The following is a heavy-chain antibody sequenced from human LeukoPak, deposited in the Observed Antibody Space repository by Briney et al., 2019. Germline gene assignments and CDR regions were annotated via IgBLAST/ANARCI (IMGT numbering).Heavy chain of an antibody. CDR1: GFTFSSYA. D-gene: IGHD3-22*01. J-gene: IGHJ4*02. CDR3: AKYYYDSSGYYKNYFDY. CDR2: ISDNGGST. Sequence: GGSLRLSCAASGFTFSSYAMSWVRQSPGKGLEWVSAISDNGGSTYYADSVKGRFTISRDNSKNTLYLQMNSLRAEDTAVYYCAKYYYDSSGYYKNYFDYWGQGTLVTVSS. V-gene: IGHV3-23*01.